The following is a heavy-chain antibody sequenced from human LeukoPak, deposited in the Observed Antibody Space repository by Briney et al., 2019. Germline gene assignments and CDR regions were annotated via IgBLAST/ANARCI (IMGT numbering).Heavy chain of an antibody. D-gene: IGHD2-2*01. V-gene: IGHV3-30*02. CDR2: TGYDGSNK. J-gene: IGHJ4*02. CDR1: GFTFSSYA. CDR3: AKVRSYQLPIDY. Sequence: GGALRLSCAASGFTFSSYAMHWVRQAPGKGLEGVAFTGYDGSNKYYADSVKGRFTISRDNSKNTLYLQMNSLRAEDTAVYYCAKVRSYQLPIDYWGQGTLVTVSS.